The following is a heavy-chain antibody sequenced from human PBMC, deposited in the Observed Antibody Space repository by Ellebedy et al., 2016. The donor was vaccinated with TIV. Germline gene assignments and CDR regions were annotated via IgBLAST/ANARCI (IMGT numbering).Heavy chain of an antibody. CDR1: GFSFSSYW. J-gene: IGHJ4*02. CDR2: IDIDGSGT. D-gene: IGHD3-10*01. V-gene: IGHV3-74*01. CDR3: VRDPNTMVRGSGDY. Sequence: GESLKIPCAASGFSFSSYWMHWVRQAPGKGPVWVSRIDIDGSGTTYADSVKGRFTISRDNAKNTLYLQMNSLRAEDTAVYYCVRDPNTMVRGSGDYWGQGTLVTVSS.